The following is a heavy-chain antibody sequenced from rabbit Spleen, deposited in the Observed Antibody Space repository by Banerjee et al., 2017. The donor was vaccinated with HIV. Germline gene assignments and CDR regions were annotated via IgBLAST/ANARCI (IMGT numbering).Heavy chain of an antibody. CDR1: GFSLSSSHW. CDR2: IYTGSGAT. CDR3: ARGSATMTMVITGYYLSL. J-gene: IGHJ4*01. D-gene: IGHD2-1*01. Sequence: QEQLEESGGDLVKPEGSLTLTCTASGFSLSSSHWIFWVRQAPGKGLEWIAYIYTGSGATYYANWAKGRFTVSKTSSTTVTLQLNSLTTADMATYFCARGSATMTMVITGYYLSLWGPGTLVTVS. V-gene: IGHV1S45*01.